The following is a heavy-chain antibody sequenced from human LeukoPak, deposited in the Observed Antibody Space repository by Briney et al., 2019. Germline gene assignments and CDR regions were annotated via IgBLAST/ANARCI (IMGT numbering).Heavy chain of an antibody. Sequence: SETLSLTCAVYGGSFSGYYWGWLRQPPGKGLEWIGTIYYSGSTYYNPSLKTRVTISVDTSKKQFSLKLSSVTAADTAVYYCARAVERAAAYNWFDPWGQGTLVTVSS. J-gene: IGHJ5*02. CDR1: GGSFSGYY. CDR3: ARAVERAAAYNWFDP. V-gene: IGHV4-34*01. D-gene: IGHD6-13*01. CDR2: IYYSGST.